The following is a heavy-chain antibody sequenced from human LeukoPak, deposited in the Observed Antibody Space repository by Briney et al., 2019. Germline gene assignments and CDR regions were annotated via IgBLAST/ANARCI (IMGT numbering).Heavy chain of an antibody. CDR2: ISYDGSNK. V-gene: IGHV3-30*18. J-gene: IGHJ6*02. D-gene: IGHD2-2*01. CDR1: GISFSSHG. Sequence: GGSLRLSCAASGISFSSHGMHWVRQAPGKGLEWVAVISYDGSNKYYADPVKGRFTISRDNSKNTLYLRMNSLRAEDTAVYYCAKTSRYCSSTSCYVSYYYYGMDVWGQGTTVTVSS. CDR3: AKTSRYCSSTSCYVSYYYYGMDV.